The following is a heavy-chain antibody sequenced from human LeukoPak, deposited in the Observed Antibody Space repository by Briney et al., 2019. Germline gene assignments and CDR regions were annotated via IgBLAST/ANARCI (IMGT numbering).Heavy chain of an antibody. V-gene: IGHV4-39*07. CDR1: GGSISSSSYY. CDR2: IYYSGST. J-gene: IGHJ4*02. CDR3: ARGGQLWPYFDY. D-gene: IGHD5-18*01. Sequence: PSETLSLTCTVSGGSISSSSYYWGWIRQPPGKGLEWIGSIYYSGSTYYNPSLKSRVTISVDTSKNQFSLKLSSVTAADTAVYYCARGGQLWPYFDYWGQGTLVTVSS.